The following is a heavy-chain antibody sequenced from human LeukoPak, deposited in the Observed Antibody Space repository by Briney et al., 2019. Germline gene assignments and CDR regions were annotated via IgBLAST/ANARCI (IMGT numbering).Heavy chain of an antibody. CDR3: ARARYSSGWYRANWFDP. CDR1: GGSISSYY. J-gene: IGHJ5*02. Sequence: SETLSLTCTVSGGSISSYYWSWIRQPSGKGLEWIGYIYYSGSTNYNPSLKSRVTISVDTSKNQFSLKLSSVTAADTAVYYCARARYSSGWYRANWFDPWGQGTLVTVSS. D-gene: IGHD6-19*01. CDR2: IYYSGST. V-gene: IGHV4-59*01.